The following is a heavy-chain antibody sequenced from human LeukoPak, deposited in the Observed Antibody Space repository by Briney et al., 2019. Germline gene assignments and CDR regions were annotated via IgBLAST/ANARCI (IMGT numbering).Heavy chain of an antibody. CDR2: IYYSGST. D-gene: IGHD1-14*01. J-gene: IGHJ4*02. CDR3: ARAPEYGLYYFDY. CDR1: GGSISSGSYY. V-gene: IGHV4-39*07. Sequence: SETLSLTCTVSGGSISSGSYYWGWIRQPPGKGLEWIGNIYYSGSTYYNPSLKSRVSISVDTSKNQSSLKLTSVTAADTAVYYSARAPEYGLYYFDYWGQGTLVTVSS.